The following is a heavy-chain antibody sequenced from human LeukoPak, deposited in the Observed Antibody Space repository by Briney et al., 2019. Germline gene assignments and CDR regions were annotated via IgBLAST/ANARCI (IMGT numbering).Heavy chain of an antibody. CDR2: IFGSGSSA. J-gene: IGHJ4*02. V-gene: IGHV3-23*05. D-gene: IGHD2-15*01. CDR3: AKTTTGYSSGRYPAWPIDY. Sequence: GGSLRLSCAASGFTFGSYAMYWVRQAPGKGPEWVSGIFGSGSSAHYADSVKGRFTISRDNSKNTVYLQMDSLRAEDTATYYCAKTTTGYSSGRYPAWPIDYWGQGTLVTVSS. CDR1: GFTFGSYA.